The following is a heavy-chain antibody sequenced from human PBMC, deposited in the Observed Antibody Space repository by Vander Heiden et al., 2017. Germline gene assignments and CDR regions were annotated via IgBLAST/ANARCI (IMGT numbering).Heavy chain of an antibody. CDR3: ARDVGGAGSD. D-gene: IGHD1-26*01. CDR2: LDEYGNNR. J-gene: IGHJ4*02. CDR1: GFPFHNYW. V-gene: IGHV3-74*01. Sequence: EVQLVESGGGLVQPGGSLSPSCAVSGFPFHNYWMHWLRQVPGKGLVWVSRLDEYGNNRDYAASVKGRFTISRDNANNMLYLQMNSLRPEDTAIYYCARDVGGAGSDWGQGTLVTVSS.